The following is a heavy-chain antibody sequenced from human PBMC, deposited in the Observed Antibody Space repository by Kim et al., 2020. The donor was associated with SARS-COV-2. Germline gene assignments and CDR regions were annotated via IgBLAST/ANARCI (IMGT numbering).Heavy chain of an antibody. V-gene: IGHV4-59*08. Sequence: SETLSLTCTVSGGSISSYYWSWIRQPPGKGLEWIGYIYYSGSTNYNPSLKSRVTISVDTSKNQFSLKLSSVTAADTAVYYCASLSSDGYCTNWGQGTLVTVSS. J-gene: IGHJ4*02. D-gene: IGHD6-13*01. CDR1: GGSISSYY. CDR3: ASLSSDGYCTN. CDR2: IYYSGST.